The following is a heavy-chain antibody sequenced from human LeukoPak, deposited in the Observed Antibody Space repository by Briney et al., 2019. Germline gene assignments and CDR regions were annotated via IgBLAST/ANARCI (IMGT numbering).Heavy chain of an antibody. CDR1: GGSISSGDYY. CDR2: IYYSGST. D-gene: IGHD6-6*01. V-gene: IGHV4-30-4*08. J-gene: IGHJ3*02. Sequence: KPSQTLSLTCTVSGGSISSGDYYWSWIRQPPGKGLEWIGYIYYSGSTYYNPSLKSRVTISVDTSKNQFSLKLSSVTAADTAAYYCARSSIAARHSAFDIWGQGTMVTVSS. CDR3: ARSSIAARHSAFDI.